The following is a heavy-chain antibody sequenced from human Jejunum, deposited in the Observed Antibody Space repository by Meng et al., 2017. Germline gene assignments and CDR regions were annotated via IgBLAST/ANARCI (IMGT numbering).Heavy chain of an antibody. CDR3: ARGHSSGLAECEGF. J-gene: IGHJ4*02. CDR2: IAGSGSP. Sequence: SELLSLTCILSGGPISTYYWSWIRQCPGKGLDWSGHIAGSGSPTYNPSPKSPVTISVDTSRNQFSLKLSSVTAADTAVYYCARGHSSGLAECEGFWGQGTLVTVSS. V-gene: IGHV4-59*01. D-gene: IGHD6-19*01. CDR1: GGPISTYY.